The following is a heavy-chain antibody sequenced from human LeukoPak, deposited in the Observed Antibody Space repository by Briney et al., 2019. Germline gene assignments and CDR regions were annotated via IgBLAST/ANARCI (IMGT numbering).Heavy chain of an antibody. CDR1: GGSISSGSYY. CDR2: IYTSGST. V-gene: IGHV4-61*02. CDR3: ARELLYCSSTSCLGYFDP. Sequence: PSETLSLTCTVSGGSISSGSYYWSWIRQPAGKGLEWIGRIYTSGSTNYNPSLKSRVTISVDTSKNQFSLKLSPVTAADTAVYYCARELLYCSSTSCLGYFDPWGQGTLVTVSS. D-gene: IGHD2-2*01. J-gene: IGHJ5*02.